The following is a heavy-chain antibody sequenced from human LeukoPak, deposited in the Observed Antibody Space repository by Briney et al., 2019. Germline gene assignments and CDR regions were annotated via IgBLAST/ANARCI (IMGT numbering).Heavy chain of an antibody. CDR2: IIPIFGTT. CDR1: GGTFNRYS. D-gene: IGHD1-14*01. V-gene: IGHV1-69*13. CDR3: ASGSGAWYKEFDY. J-gene: IGHJ4*02. Sequence: SVKVSCKVSGGTFNRYSFDWVRQAPGQGLEWMGGIIPIFGTTNYAQKFQGRVTITADDSTSTAYMELSSLRSEDTAVYYCASGSGAWYKEFDYWGQGTLVTVSS.